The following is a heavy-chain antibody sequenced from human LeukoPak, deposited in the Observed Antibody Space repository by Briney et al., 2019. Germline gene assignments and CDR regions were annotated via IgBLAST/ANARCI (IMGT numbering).Heavy chain of an antibody. CDR3: AKVLEWLIFDY. D-gene: IGHD3-3*01. Sequence: PGGSLRLSCAASEFTFSRYAMSWVRQTPGKGLEWVSTISSSGSGTYYADSVKGRLTISRDNSENTMYLQMVSLRVEDTAVYYCAKVLEWLIFDYWGQGTLVSVSP. V-gene: IGHV3-23*01. J-gene: IGHJ4*02. CDR2: ISSSGSGT. CDR1: EFTFSRYA.